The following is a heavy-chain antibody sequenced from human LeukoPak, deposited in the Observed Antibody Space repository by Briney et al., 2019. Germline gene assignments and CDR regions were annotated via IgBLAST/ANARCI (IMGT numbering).Heavy chain of an antibody. Sequence: QPGGSLRLSCAASGFTFSSYAMSWVRQPPGGGLEWVAHIRPDGSEKNYVDPVKGRFTISRDNANNSLYLQMDTLRVEDTAVYYCARDDYLGYWGQGTLVAVSS. CDR1: GFTFSSYA. V-gene: IGHV3-7*05. CDR2: IRPDGSEK. CDR3: ARDDYLGY. J-gene: IGHJ4*02. D-gene: IGHD3-16*01.